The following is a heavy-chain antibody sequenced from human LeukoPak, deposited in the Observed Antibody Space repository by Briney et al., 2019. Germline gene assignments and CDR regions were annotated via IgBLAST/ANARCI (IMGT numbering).Heavy chain of an antibody. CDR1: GGSISSSSYY. D-gene: IGHD1-7*01. Sequence: SETLSLTCTVSGGSISSSSYYWGWIRQPPGKGLEWIGSIYYSGSTYYNPSLKSRVTISVDTSKNQFSLKLSSVTAADTAVYYRARAPGGTNWFDPWGQGTLVTVSS. V-gene: IGHV4-39*01. CDR2: IYYSGST. CDR3: ARAPGGTNWFDP. J-gene: IGHJ5*02.